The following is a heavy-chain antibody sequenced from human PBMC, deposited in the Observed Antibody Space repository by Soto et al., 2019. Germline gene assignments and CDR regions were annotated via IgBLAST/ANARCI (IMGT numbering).Heavy chain of an antibody. Sequence: QVQLVESGGGVIQPGRSLRLSCKASGFTFSDFGMHWVRQAPGKGLEWVSAIWSDGSYQYYADSVRGRFTTSRDNSNNTLLLDKDILRVEDTAVFYGGINRLTTYGEKTAPDQRGQGALVIASS. CDR3: GINRLTTYGEKTAPDQ. CDR2: IWSDGSYQ. J-gene: IGHJ4*01. D-gene: IGHD7-27*01. V-gene: IGHV3-33*03. CDR1: GFTFSDFG.